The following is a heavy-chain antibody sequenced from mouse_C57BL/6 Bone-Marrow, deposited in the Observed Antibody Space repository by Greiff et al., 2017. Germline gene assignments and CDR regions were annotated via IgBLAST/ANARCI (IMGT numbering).Heavy chain of an antibody. CDR2: ISGGGGNT. CDR3: ARQGFAY. J-gene: IGHJ3*01. Sequence: EVQGVESGGGLVKPGGSLKLSCAASGFTFSSYTMSWVRQTPEKRLEWVATISGGGGNTYYPDSVKGRFTISRDNAKNTLYLQMSSLGSEDTALYYCARQGFAYWGQGTLVTVSA. V-gene: IGHV5-9*01. CDR1: GFTFSSYT.